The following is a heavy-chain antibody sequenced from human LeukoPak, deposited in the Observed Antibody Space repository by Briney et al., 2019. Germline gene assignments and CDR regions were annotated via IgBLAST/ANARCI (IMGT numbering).Heavy chain of an antibody. J-gene: IGHJ4*02. CDR1: GFTFSSYD. CDR3: ARVLPLMGLDY. CDR2: IGTAGDT. V-gene: IGHV3-13*01. Sequence: GGSLRLSCAASGFTFSSYDMHWVRQATGKGLEWVSAIGTAGDTYYPGSVKGRFTISRENAKNSLYLQMNSLRAEDTAVYYCARVLPLMGLDYWGQGTLVTVSS. D-gene: IGHD3/OR15-3a*01.